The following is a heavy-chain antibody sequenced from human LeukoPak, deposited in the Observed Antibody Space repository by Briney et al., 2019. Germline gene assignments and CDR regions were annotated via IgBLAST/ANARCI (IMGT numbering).Heavy chain of an antibody. V-gene: IGHV3-23*01. Sequence: GSLRLSCAVSGFTFSSYAMSWVRQAPGKGLEWVSAISGGGGSTYYADSVKGRFTISRDNSKNTLYLQMNSLRAEDTAIYYCAKSRYDSSGYYILYFFDYWGQGTLVTVSS. CDR2: ISGGGGST. CDR1: GFTFSSYA. CDR3: AKSRYDSSGYYILYFFDY. D-gene: IGHD3-22*01. J-gene: IGHJ4*02.